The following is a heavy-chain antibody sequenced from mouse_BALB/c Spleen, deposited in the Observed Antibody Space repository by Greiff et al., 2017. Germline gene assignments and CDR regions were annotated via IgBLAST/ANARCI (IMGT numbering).Heavy chain of an antibody. V-gene: IGHV14-1*02. CDR1: GFNIKDYY. Sequence: VQLKQSGAELVRPGALVKLSCKASGFNIKDYYMHWVKQRPEQGLEWIGWIDPENGNTIYDPKFQGKASITADTSSNTAYLQLSSLTSEDTAVYYCARSSYYGSSYYFDYWGQGTTLTVSS. CDR3: ARSSYYGSSYYFDY. D-gene: IGHD1-1*01. J-gene: IGHJ2*01. CDR2: IDPENGNT.